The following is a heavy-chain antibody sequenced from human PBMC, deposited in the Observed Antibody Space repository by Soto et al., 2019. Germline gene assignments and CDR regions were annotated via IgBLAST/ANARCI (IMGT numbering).Heavy chain of an antibody. J-gene: IGHJ4*02. CDR1: GFTFSSYN. CDR3: ARDGYNRGGFDY. Sequence: QVNLVESGGGVVPPGGSLRVSCIASGFTFSSYNMHWVRQAPGEGLEWVAVISFDGANTFYADSVKGRLTISRDISRDTLYLQMSSLRDEDTAMYFCARDGYNRGGFDYWGQGTQVTVSS. CDR2: ISFDGANT. V-gene: IGHV3-30-3*01. D-gene: IGHD3-10*01.